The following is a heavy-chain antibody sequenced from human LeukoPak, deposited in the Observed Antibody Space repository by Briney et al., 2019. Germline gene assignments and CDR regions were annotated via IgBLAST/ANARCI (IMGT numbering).Heavy chain of an antibody. CDR1: GGSISSSSYY. V-gene: IGHV4-39*01. J-gene: IGHJ5*02. D-gene: IGHD2-21*01. Sequence: SETLSLTCTVSGGSISSSSYYWGWGRQPPGRGVEWIGSIYYSGSTSYNPSLKSRVPISVDTSKNQFSLKLSSVTAADTAVYYCARHVVVAESMWWFDPWGQGTLVTVSS. CDR3: ARHVVVAESMWWFDP. CDR2: IYYSGST.